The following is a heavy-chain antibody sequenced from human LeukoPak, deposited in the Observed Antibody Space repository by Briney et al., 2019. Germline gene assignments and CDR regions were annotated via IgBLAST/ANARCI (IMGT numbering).Heavy chain of an antibody. CDR3: ARVSSSWYQDWYFDL. D-gene: IGHD6-13*01. CDR2: IYYSGST. CDR1: GGSISSYY. Sequence: SETLSLTCTVSGGSISSYYWSWIRQPPGRGLEWIGYIYYSGSTDYNPSFQSRVSISVDTSKKQFSLKLSSVTAADTAVYYCARVSSSWYQDWYFDLWGRGTLVTVSS. V-gene: IGHV4-59*01. J-gene: IGHJ2*01.